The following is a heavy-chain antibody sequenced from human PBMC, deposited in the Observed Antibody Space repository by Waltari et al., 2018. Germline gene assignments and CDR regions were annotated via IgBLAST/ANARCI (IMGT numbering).Heavy chain of an antibody. CDR3: AKDRGWLVRHGDAFDI. J-gene: IGHJ3*02. Sequence: QVQLVESGGGVVQPGRSLRLPCAASGFTFSTYGMHWVRPAPGKGLEWGAVIWYDGSNKYYADSVKGRFTISRDNSKNTLYLQMNSLRAEDTAVYYCAKDRGWLVRHGDAFDIWGQGTMVTVSS. CDR1: GFTFSTYG. CDR2: IWYDGSNK. V-gene: IGHV3-33*06. D-gene: IGHD6-19*01.